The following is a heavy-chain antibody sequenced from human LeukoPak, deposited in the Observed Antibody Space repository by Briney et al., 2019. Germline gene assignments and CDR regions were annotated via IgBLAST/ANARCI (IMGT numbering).Heavy chain of an antibody. CDR3: ARYIVVVPATKNFDY. CDR2: IYYSGST. J-gene: IGHJ4*02. CDR1: GGSVSSGSCY. D-gene: IGHD2-2*01. Sequence: SETLSLTCTVSGGSVSSGSCYWSWIRQPPGKGLEWIGHIYYSGSTNYNPSLKSRVTISVDTSKNQFSLKLNSVTAADTAVYYCARYIVVVPATKNFDYWGQGTLVTVSS. V-gene: IGHV4-61*01.